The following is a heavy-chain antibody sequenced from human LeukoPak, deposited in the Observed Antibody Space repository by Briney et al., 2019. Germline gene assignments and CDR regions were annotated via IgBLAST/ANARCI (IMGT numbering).Heavy chain of an antibody. CDR1: GFTVSSNY. V-gene: IGHV3-53*04. Sequence: GGSLRLSCAASGFTVSSNYMSWVRQAPGKGLEWVSVIYSGGGTYYTDSVKGRFTISRHNSNNTLYLQMNSLRPEDTAVYYCARDQGSYWGQGTLVTVSS. CDR3: ARDQGSY. D-gene: IGHD3-10*01. J-gene: IGHJ4*02. CDR2: IYSGGGT.